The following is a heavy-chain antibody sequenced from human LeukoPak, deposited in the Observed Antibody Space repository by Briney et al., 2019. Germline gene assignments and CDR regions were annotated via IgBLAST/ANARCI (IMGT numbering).Heavy chain of an antibody. J-gene: IGHJ4*02. CDR1: GFTFSDYY. V-gene: IGHV3-11*01. D-gene: IGHD3-9*01. CDR3: ARGRRYFDWLVTEHDY. Sequence: GGSLRLSCAASGFTFSDYYMSWIRQAPGKGLEWVSYISSSGSTIYYADSVKGRFTISRDNAKNSLYLQMNSLRAEDTAVYYCARGRRYFDWLVTEHDYWGQGTLVTVSS. CDR2: ISSSGSTI.